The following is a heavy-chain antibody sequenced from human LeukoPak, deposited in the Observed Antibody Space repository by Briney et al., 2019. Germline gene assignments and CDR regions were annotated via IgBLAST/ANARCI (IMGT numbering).Heavy chain of an antibody. J-gene: IGHJ6*03. CDR2: ISGSAVTT. Sequence: QPGGSLRLSCAASGFTFSSYAVSWVRQAPGKGLEWVSAISGSAVTTYYGDSVKGRFTISRDNSKNTLYLQMNSLRAEDTAVYYCAKAFRGLREYYYYMDVWGKGTTVTVSS. CDR1: GFTFSSYA. V-gene: IGHV3-23*01. CDR3: AKAFRGLREYYYYMDV. D-gene: IGHD3-16*01.